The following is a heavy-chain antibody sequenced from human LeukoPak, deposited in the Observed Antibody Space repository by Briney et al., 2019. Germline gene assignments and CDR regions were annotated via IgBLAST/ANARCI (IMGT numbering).Heavy chain of an antibody. CDR1: GFTVSSNY. D-gene: IGHD3-9*01. J-gene: IGHJ4*02. CDR2: IYSGGST. CDR3: ANLYYDILTGIHY. Sequence: GGSLRLSCAASGFTVSSNYMSWVRQAPGKGLEWVSVIYSGGSTYYADSVKGRFTISRDNSKNTLYLQMNSLRAEDTAVYYCANLYYDILTGIHYWGQGTLVTVSS. V-gene: IGHV3-66*01.